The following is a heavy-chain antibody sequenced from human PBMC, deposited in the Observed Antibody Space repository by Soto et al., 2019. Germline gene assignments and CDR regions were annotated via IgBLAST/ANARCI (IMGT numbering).Heavy chain of an antibody. V-gene: IGHV3-23*01. Sequence: VQLLESGGGLVQPGGSLRLSCAASGFTFSSYAMSWVRQAPGKGLEWVSAISGSGGSTYYADSVKGRFTISRDNSKNTLHLQMNSLRAEDTAVYYCAKDGSYDFWSGYYLDYWGQGTLVTVSS. D-gene: IGHD3-3*01. J-gene: IGHJ4*02. CDR1: GFTFSSYA. CDR2: ISGSGGST. CDR3: AKDGSYDFWSGYYLDY.